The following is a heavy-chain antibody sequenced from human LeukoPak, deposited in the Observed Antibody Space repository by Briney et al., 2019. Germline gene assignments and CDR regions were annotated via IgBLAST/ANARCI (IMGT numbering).Heavy chain of an antibody. D-gene: IGHD3-10*01. CDR2: VHYSGTT. CDR1: GGSVSSGTYY. J-gene: IGHJ5*02. Sequence: PSETLSLTCTVSGGSVSSGTYYWGWIRQPPGKGLEWIGCVHYSGTTNYNPSLKSRVTISVDTSKNHFSLKLTSVTAADTAVYYCARDSETGPGWFDPWGQGTLVTVSS. V-gene: IGHV4-61*03. CDR3: ARDSETGPGWFDP.